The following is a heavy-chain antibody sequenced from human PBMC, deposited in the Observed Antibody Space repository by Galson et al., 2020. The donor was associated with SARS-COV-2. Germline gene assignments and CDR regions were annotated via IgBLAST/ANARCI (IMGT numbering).Heavy chain of an antibody. CDR2: IDPSDSYT. CDR1: GYSFTSSW. J-gene: IGHJ4*02. Sequence: HGESLKISCKGSGYSFTSSWISWVRQMPGKGLERMGRIDPSDSYTNYSPSFQGHVTISADKSISTAYLQWSSLKASDTAMYYCARQGVYCSGGSCYSDFDYWGQGTLVTVSS. D-gene: IGHD2-15*01. CDR3: ARQGVYCSGGSCYSDFDY. V-gene: IGHV5-10-1*01.